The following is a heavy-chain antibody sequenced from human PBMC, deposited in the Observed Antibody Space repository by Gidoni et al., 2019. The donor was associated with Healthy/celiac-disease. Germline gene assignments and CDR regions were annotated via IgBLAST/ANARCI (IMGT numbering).Heavy chain of an antibody. Sequence: EVQLVESGGGLVQPGRSLRLSCAASGFTFVDYAMHWVRQDPGKGLEWVSGISWNSGSIGYADSVKGRFTISRDNAKNSLYLQMNSLRAEDTALYYCAKDMSDYYGSGSRIDYWGQGTLVTVSS. V-gene: IGHV3-9*01. D-gene: IGHD3-10*01. J-gene: IGHJ4*02. CDR3: AKDMSDYYGSGSRIDY. CDR1: GFTFVDYA. CDR2: ISWNSGSI.